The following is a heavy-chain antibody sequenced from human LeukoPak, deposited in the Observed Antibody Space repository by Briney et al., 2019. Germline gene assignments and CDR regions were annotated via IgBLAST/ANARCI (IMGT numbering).Heavy chain of an antibody. CDR1: GYTFTSYD. CDR3: ARYPPSDSGSYSISYYYYYGMDV. CDR2: MNPNSGNT. J-gene: IGHJ6*02. Sequence: ASVKVSCKASGYTFTSYDINWVRQATGQGLEWMGWMNPNSGNTGYAQKFQGRVTMTRDTSISTAYMELSSLRSEDTAVYYCARYPPSDSGSYSISYYYYYGMDVWGQGATVTVS. V-gene: IGHV1-8*01. D-gene: IGHD1-26*01.